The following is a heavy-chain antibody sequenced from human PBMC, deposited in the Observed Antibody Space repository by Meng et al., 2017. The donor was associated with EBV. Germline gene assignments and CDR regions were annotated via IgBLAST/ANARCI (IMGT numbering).Heavy chain of an antibody. Sequence: AQLGALGAEVKKPVASGEVSCPHPAHAFPLSLMLWVRQPPGQSLEGMGIMYPDDADIRYGPPFQGQVTISADKSISTAYLQWSSLKASDTAMYYCAQGSGWERAFDYWGQGTLVTVSS. CDR1: AHAFPLSL. CDR2: MYPDDADI. CDR3: AQGSGWERAFDY. D-gene: IGHD1-26*01. J-gene: IGHJ4*02. V-gene: IGHV5-51*01.